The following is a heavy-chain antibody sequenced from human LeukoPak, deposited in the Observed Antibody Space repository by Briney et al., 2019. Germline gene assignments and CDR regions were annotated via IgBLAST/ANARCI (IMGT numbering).Heavy chain of an antibody. D-gene: IGHD3-22*01. CDR3: ARHYYDSSGYHSCDY. J-gene: IGHJ4*02. Sequence: GGSLTLSCAASGFTFSSYSMNWVRQAPGKGLEWVSSIISSGSYMYYADSVKGRFTISRDNAKNSLYLQMNSLRAEDTAVYYCARHYYDSSGYHSCDYWGQGTLVTVSS. CDR2: IISSGSYM. V-gene: IGHV3-21*06. CDR1: GFTFSSYS.